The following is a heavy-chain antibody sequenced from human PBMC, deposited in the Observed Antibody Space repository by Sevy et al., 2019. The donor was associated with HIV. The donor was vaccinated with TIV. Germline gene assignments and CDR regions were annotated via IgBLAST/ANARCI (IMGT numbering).Heavy chain of an antibody. Sequence: GGSLRLSCAASGFSFSSHGMHWVRQAPGKGLEWVAVISFDGSEEYKADSVKGRFTISRDNSKNTLYLQMNSLRAEDTAVYYCARDSGYSSGSYLGAYWGQGTLVTVSS. J-gene: IGHJ4*02. V-gene: IGHV3-30*03. CDR3: ARDSGYSSGSYLGAY. CDR1: GFSFSSHG. D-gene: IGHD6-19*01. CDR2: ISFDGSEE.